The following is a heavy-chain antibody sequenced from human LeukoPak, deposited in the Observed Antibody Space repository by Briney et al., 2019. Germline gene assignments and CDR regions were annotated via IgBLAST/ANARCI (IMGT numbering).Heavy chain of an antibody. V-gene: IGHV4-59*08. Sequence: SETLSLTCTVSGGSISSYYWSWIRQPPGKGLEWIGYIYYSGSTNYNPSLKSRVTISVDTSKNQFSLKLSSVTAADTAVYYCARSRDYSYYFDYWGQGTLVTVSS. CDR1: GGSISSYY. CDR2: IYYSGST. D-gene: IGHD2-15*01. CDR3: ARSRDYSYYFDY. J-gene: IGHJ4*02.